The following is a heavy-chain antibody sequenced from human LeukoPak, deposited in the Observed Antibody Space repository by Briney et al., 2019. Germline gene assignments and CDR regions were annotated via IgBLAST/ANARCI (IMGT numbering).Heavy chain of an antibody. J-gene: IGHJ5*02. Sequence: SETLSFTCTVSGGSISSYYWSWIRQPPGKGLEWIGYIYYSGSTNYNPSLKSRVTISVDTSKNQFSLKLSSVTAADTAGYYCTTYYYYGSGSYSGWFDPWGQGTLVTVSS. CDR1: GGSISSYY. CDR3: TTYYYYGSGSYSGWFDP. D-gene: IGHD3-10*01. V-gene: IGHV4-59*01. CDR2: IYYSGST.